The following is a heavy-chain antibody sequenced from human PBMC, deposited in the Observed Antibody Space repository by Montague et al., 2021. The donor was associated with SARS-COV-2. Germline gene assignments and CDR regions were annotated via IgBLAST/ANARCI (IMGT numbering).Heavy chain of an antibody. Sequence: SETLSLTCTVSGGSISSSSYYWGWIRQPPGKGLEWIGRIYYSGSTYYNPSLKSRVTISVDTSKNQFSLKLSSVTAADTAVYYCAKHHSRDTIFGVAKMNWFDPWGQGALIIGSA. J-gene: IGHJ5*02. CDR3: AKHHSRDTIFGVAKMNWFDP. V-gene: IGHV4-39*01. CDR1: GGSISSSSYY. D-gene: IGHD3-3*01. CDR2: IYYSGST.